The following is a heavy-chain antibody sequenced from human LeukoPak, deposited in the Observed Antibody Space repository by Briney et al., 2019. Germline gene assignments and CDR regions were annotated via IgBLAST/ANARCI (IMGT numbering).Heavy chain of an antibody. CDR1: GGSISSGGYY. J-gene: IGHJ5*02. CDR2: IYYSGST. V-gene: IGHV4-31*03. Sequence: SQTLSLTCTVSGGSISSGGYYWSWIRQPPGKGLEWIGYIYYSGSTYYNPSLKSRVTISVDTSKNQFSLKLSSVTAADTAVYYCARAYYDSSGYYVPPWFDPWGQGTLVTVSS. CDR3: ARAYYDSSGYYVPPWFDP. D-gene: IGHD3-22*01.